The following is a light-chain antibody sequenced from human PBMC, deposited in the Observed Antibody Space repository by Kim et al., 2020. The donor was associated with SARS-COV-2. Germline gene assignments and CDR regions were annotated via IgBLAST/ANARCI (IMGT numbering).Light chain of an antibody. CDR3: GTWDNSLSAVV. Sequence: GKKVTISFSGSSSNIGNNYVSWYQQLPGTAPTLLIYDSDQRPSGIPDRFSGSKSGTSATLGITGLQTGDEADYYCGTWDNSLSAVVFGGGTQLTVL. J-gene: IGLJ2*01. V-gene: IGLV1-51*01. CDR2: DSD. CDR1: SSNIGNNY.